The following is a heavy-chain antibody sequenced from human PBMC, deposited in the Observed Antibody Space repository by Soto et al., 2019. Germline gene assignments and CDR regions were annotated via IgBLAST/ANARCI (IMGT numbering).Heavy chain of an antibody. V-gene: IGHV4-39*01. CDR2: IYYSGNT. CDR3: ARHGSF. D-gene: IGHD3-16*01. J-gene: IGHJ4*02. CDR1: GVSISYTSYY. Sequence: PSETLSLTCTVSGVSISYTSYYWGWIRQPPGKRLEWIGSIYYSGNTYYNPSLKSRLTISVDSSKNQSSLNMTSVTAADTAVYYCARHGSFWGQGTLVTVSS.